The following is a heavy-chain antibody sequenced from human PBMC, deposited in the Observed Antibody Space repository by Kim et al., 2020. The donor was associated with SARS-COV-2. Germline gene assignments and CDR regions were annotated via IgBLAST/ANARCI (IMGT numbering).Heavy chain of an antibody. V-gene: IGHV4-59*01. CDR3: VGDGRGSAYFGMDV. J-gene: IGHJ6*02. Sequence: SPSLQSRLTISVDTSKNQFSLNLRSVTAADTAVYYCVGDGRGSAYFGMDVWGQGTTVTVSS. D-gene: IGHD3-10*01.